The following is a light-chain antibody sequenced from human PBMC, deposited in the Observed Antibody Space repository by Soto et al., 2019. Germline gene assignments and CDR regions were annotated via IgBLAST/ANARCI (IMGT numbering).Light chain of an antibody. Sequence: IVLTQSAATLSLSPGERATLSCRASQSVSSYLAWYQQKPGQAPRLLIYDASNRATGIPARFSGSGSGTDFTLTISSLEPEDFAVYYCQQRSNWPPTWTFGQGTKVDI. CDR3: QQRSNWPPTWT. CDR2: DAS. J-gene: IGKJ1*01. CDR1: QSVSSY. V-gene: IGKV3-11*01.